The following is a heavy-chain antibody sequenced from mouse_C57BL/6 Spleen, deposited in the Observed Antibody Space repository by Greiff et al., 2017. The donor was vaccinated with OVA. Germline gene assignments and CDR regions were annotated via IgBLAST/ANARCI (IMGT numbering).Heavy chain of an antibody. CDR2: IDPSDSET. D-gene: IGHD2-3*01. CDR1: GYTFTSYW. J-gene: IGHJ3*01. Sequence: VQLQQPGAELVRPGSSVKLSCKASGYTFTSYWMHWVKQRPIQGLEWIGNIDPSDSETHYNQKFKDKATLTVDKSSSTAYMQLSSLTSEDSAVYYCARDDGYLLAYWGQGTLVTVSA. CDR3: ARDDGYLLAY. V-gene: IGHV1-52*01.